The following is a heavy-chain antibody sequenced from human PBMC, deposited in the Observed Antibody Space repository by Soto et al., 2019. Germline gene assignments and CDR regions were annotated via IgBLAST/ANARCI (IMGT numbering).Heavy chain of an antibody. J-gene: IGHJ4*02. CDR1: GYSFSSHL. CDR2: IYPGDSDT. Sequence: XESLKTFCKGSGYSFSSHLFAWVRQMPEKGLEWIGTIYPGDSDTKYSSAFRGHVTISADTSVSNAYLQWRSLEATDSAIYYCARSSGSYWHYLDVWGQGTLVTVSS. CDR3: ARSSGSYWHYLDV. V-gene: IGHV5-51*01. D-gene: IGHD1-26*01.